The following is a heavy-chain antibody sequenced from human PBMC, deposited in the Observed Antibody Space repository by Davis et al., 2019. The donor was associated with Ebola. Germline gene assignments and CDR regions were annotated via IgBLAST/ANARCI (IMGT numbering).Heavy chain of an antibody. J-gene: IGHJ6*02. CDR1: GGTFSSYV. V-gene: IGHV1-69*04. Sequence: SVKVSCKASGGTFSSYVISWVRQAPGQGLEWMGRIIPILGIANYAQKFQGWVTMTRDTSISTAYMELSRLRSDDTAVYYCARARGIVVVPAAIRGYGMDVWGQGTTVTVSS. CDR3: ARARGIVVVPAAIRGYGMDV. D-gene: IGHD2-2*02. CDR2: IIPILGIA.